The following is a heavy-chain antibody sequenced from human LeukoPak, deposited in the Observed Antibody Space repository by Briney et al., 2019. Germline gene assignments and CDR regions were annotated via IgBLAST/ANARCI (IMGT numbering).Heavy chain of an antibody. D-gene: IGHD3-22*01. CDR1: GFTFSSYW. Sequence: GGSLRLSCAASGFTFSSYWMHWVRQAPGKGLVWVSRINSDGGSTSYADSVKGRFTISRDNAKNTLYLQMNSLRAEDTAVYYCARAYYYDSSGLFDYWGQGTLVTVSS. J-gene: IGHJ4*02. CDR2: INSDGGST. V-gene: IGHV3-74*01. CDR3: ARAYYYDSSGLFDY.